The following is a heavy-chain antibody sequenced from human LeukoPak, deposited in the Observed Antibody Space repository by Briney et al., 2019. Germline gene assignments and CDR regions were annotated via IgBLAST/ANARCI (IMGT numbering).Heavy chain of an antibody. V-gene: IGHV1-69*04. D-gene: IGHD5-24*01. CDR2: IIPVLNMT. J-gene: IGHJ5*02. Sequence: GASVKVSCKASGVTFTNYAISWVRQAPGQGLEWMGRIIPVLNMTQDAQKFQGRVTLTADTSTSTVFMEPSRLTSEDTAMYYCARDLEMTTDPWGQGTLVTVSS. CDR1: GVTFTNYA. CDR3: ARDLEMTTDP.